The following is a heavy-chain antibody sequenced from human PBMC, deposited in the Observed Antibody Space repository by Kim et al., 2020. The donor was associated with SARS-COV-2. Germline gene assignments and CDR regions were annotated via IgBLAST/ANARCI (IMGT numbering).Heavy chain of an antibody. V-gene: IGHV3-74*01. J-gene: IGHJ4*01. CDR1: GFTFSYHW. Sequence: GGSLRLSCAASGFTFSYHWLHWVRQAPGKGLVWVSRINSDGRITTYADSVKGRFTISRDNRKNTLYWEMNNLRVEDTAFYYCARVPHYDSSGFYFDQWG. D-gene: IGHD3-22*01. CDR3: ARVPHYDSSGFYFDQ. CDR2: INSDGRIT.